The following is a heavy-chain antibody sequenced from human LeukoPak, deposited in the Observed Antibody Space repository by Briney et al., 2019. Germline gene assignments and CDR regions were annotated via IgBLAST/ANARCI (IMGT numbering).Heavy chain of an antibody. CDR1: GFTFGSFW. V-gene: IGHV3-7*04. Sequence: GGSLRLSCAASGFTFGSFWMSWVRQAPGKGLDWVANIKYDGSEKYYVDSVKGRFTISRDNAANSLYLQMNSLRAEDTAVYYCARGRWAAAGQYYSDYWGQGTLVTVSS. CDR3: ARGRWAAAGQYYSDY. D-gene: IGHD6-25*01. J-gene: IGHJ4*02. CDR2: IKYDGSEK.